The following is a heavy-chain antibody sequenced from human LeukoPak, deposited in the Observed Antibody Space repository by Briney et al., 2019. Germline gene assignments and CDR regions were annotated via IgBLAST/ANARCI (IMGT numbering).Heavy chain of an antibody. J-gene: IGHJ4*02. CDR2: IYHSGST. CDR1: GYSISSGYY. D-gene: IGHD3-10*01. Sequence: SETLSLTCTVSGYSISSGYYWGWIRQPPGKGLEWIGSIYHSGSTYYNPSLKSRVTISVDTSKNQFSLKLSSVTAADTAVYYCARAARVRGVIGGEDYWGQGTLVTVSS. CDR3: ARAARVRGVIGGEDY. V-gene: IGHV4-38-2*02.